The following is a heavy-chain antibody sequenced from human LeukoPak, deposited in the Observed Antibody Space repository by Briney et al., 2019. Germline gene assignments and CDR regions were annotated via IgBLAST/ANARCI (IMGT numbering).Heavy chain of an antibody. J-gene: IGHJ5*02. D-gene: IGHD6-13*01. CDR1: GGSFSGYY. Sequence: SETLSLTCAVYGGSFSGYYWSWIRQPPGKGLEWIGEINHSESTNYNPSLKSRVTISVDTSKNQFSLKLSSVTAADTAVYYCARVSAAAGTSWFDPWGQGTLVTVSS. CDR3: ARVSAAAGTSWFDP. CDR2: INHSEST. V-gene: IGHV4-34*01.